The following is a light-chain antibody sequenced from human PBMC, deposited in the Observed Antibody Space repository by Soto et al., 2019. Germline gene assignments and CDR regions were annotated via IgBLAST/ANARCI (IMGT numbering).Light chain of an antibody. CDR2: DVT. CDR3: SSYASTSTPVV. CDR1: SSDVGGYNY. V-gene: IGLV2-14*03. Sequence: QYALTQPASVSGSPGQSITISCTGTSSDVGGYNYVSWYQHYPGKAPKLMIYDVTNRPSGVSNRFSGSKSGNTASLTISGLQAEDEDDYFCSSYASTSTPVVFGGGTKLTVL. J-gene: IGLJ3*02.